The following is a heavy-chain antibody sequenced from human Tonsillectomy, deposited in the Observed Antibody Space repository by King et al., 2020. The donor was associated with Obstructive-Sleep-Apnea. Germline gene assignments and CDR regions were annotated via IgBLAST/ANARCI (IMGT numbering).Heavy chain of an antibody. Sequence: QLVQSGAEVKKPGASVKVSCKASGYTFTTYGISWVRQAPGQGLEWMGWISAYNGNTNYAQKLQGRVTMTTDTSTRTAYMDLRSLRSDDTAVYYWSRDSAVAATKVDYWGQGTLVTVSS. CDR3: SRDSAVAATKVDY. CDR2: ISAYNGNT. J-gene: IGHJ4*02. V-gene: IGHV1-18*01. CDR1: GYTFTTYG. D-gene: IGHD6-19*01.